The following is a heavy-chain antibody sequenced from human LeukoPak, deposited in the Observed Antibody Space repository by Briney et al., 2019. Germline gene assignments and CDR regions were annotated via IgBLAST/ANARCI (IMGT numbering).Heavy chain of an antibody. CDR3: ARESDAFDI. CDR1: GFTFSSYA. CDR2: ISYDGSNK. Sequence: GGSLRLSCAASGFTFSSYAMSWVRQAPGKGLEWEAVISYDGSNKYYADSVKGRFTISRDNSKNTLYLQMNSLRAEDTAVYYCARESDAFDIWGQGTMVTVSS. V-gene: IGHV3-30*04. J-gene: IGHJ3*02.